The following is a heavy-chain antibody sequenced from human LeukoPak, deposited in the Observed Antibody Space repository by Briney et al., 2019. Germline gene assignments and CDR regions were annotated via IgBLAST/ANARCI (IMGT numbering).Heavy chain of an antibody. CDR1: GGSISTSNYY. CDR2: IFYSGST. CDR3: AKSNGYSLVDI. Sequence: SETLSLTCTVSGGSISTSNYYWGWIRQPPGKGLEWFGNIFYSGSTYYSPSVKSRVTISLDTSRNQFSLKLNSVTAADTAVYYCAKSNGYSLVDIWGQGTMVTVSS. V-gene: IGHV4-39*07. D-gene: IGHD5-12*01. J-gene: IGHJ3*02.